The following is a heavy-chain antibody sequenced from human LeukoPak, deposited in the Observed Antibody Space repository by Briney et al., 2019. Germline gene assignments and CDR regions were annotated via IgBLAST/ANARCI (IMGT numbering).Heavy chain of an antibody. CDR2: ISSSGSTI. J-gene: IGHJ3*01. CDR3: ARDRWGWSLFDV. V-gene: IGHV3-11*01. Sequence: EWVSYISSSGSTIYYADSVKGRFTISRDNAKNSLYLQMNSLRAEDTAVYYCARDRWGWSLFDVWGQGTMVTVSS. D-gene: IGHD6-19*01.